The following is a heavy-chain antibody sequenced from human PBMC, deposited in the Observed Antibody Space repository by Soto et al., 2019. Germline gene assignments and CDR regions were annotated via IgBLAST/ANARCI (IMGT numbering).Heavy chain of an antibody. D-gene: IGHD6-6*01. CDR1: GYTFTGYY. CDR2: INPNSGGT. V-gene: IGHV1-2*04. J-gene: IGHJ6*03. Sequence: ASVKVSCKASGYTFTGYYMHWVRQAPGQGLEWMGWINPNSGGTNYAQKFQGWVTMTRDTSISTAYMELSRLRSDDTAVYYCAREGRVQQLVRRYYYYMDVWGKGTTVTVSS. CDR3: AREGRVQQLVRRYYYYMDV.